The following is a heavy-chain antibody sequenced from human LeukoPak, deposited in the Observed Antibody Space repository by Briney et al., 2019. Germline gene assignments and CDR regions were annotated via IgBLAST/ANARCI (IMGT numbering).Heavy chain of an antibody. Sequence: TGVSLRLSWAASGFTFRSNWMSWVRQAPGEGLEWVSNINQGGRVKSYVDSVKGRFTISRGAAKNSLYVQVDRLRHAYTCVYYCARDWVHPYYYDSSGYNPFDYWGQGTLVTVSS. D-gene: IGHD3-22*01. CDR3: ARDWVHPYYYDSSGYNPFDY. V-gene: IGHV3-7*01. CDR2: INQGGRVK. J-gene: IGHJ4*02. CDR1: GFTFRSNW.